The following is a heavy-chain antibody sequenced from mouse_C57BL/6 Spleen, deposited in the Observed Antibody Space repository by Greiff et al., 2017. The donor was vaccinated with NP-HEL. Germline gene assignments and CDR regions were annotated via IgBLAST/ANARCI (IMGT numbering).Heavy chain of an antibody. J-gene: IGHJ2*01. CDR3: ARTAAMVTTDY. CDR2: INPGSGGT. CDR1: GYAFTNYL. Sequence: VQLQQSGAELVRPGTSVKVSCKASGYAFTNYLIEWVQQRPGQGLEWIGVINPGSGGTNYNEKFKGKATLTADKSSSTAYMQLSSLTSEDSAVYFCARTAAMVTTDYWGQGTTLTVSS. V-gene: IGHV1-54*01. D-gene: IGHD2-2*01.